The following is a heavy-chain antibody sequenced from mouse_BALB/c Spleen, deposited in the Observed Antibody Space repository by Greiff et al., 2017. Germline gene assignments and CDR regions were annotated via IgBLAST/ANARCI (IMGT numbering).Heavy chain of an antibody. J-gene: IGHJ4*01. CDR2: IWAGGST. CDR3: ARDPEGYAMDY. CDR1: GFSLTSYG. V-gene: IGHV2-9*02. Sequence: VKLMESGPGLVAPSQSLSITCTVSGFSLTSYGVHWVRQPPGKGLEWLGVIWAGGSTNYNSALMSRLSISKDNSKSQVFLKMNSLQTDDTAMYYCARDPEGYAMDYWGQGTSVTVSS.